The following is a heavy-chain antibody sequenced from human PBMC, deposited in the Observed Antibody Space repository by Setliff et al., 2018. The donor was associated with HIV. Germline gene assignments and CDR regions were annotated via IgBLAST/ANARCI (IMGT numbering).Heavy chain of an antibody. Sequence: KTSETLSLTCAVYGGSFSGHYWSWIRQPPGKGMEWIGEVNHRGSTNYNPSLKSRVTISVDRSKNQFSLKMTSVTAADTAVYYCAGTQGLGLDWGQGTLVTVSS. CDR3: AGTQGLGLD. CDR1: GGSFSGHY. J-gene: IGHJ4*02. V-gene: IGHV4-34*01. CDR2: VNHRGST.